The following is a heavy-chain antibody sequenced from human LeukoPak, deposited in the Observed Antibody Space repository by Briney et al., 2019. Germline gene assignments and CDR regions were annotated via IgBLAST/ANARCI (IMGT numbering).Heavy chain of an antibody. V-gene: IGHV3-20*04. CDR1: GFTFDDYG. Sequence: GGSLRLSCAASGFTFDDYGMSWVRQAPGKGLEWVSGINWNGGSTGYADSVKGRFTILRDNAKNSLYLQMNSLRAKDTALYYCARDRKFTDAFDIWGQGTMVTVSS. CDR3: ARDRKFTDAFDI. J-gene: IGHJ3*02. CDR2: INWNGGST.